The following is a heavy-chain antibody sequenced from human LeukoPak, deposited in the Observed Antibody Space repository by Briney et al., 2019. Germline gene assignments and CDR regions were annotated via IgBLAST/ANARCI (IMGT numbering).Heavy chain of an antibody. CDR2: IYHSGST. CDR1: GYSISSGYY. CDR3: ARSYSSGWYSYYFDY. Sequence: SETLSLTCTVSGYSISSGYYWGWIRQPPGKGLEWIGSIYHSGSTYYNPSLKSRVTISVDTSKNQFSLKLSSVTAADTAVYYCARSYSSGWYSYYFDYWGQGTLVTVSS. V-gene: IGHV4-38-2*02. J-gene: IGHJ4*02. D-gene: IGHD6-19*01.